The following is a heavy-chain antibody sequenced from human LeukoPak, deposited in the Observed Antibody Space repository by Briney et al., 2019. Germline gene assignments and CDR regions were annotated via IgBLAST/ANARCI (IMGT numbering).Heavy chain of an antibody. CDR1: GGSLSSSSYY. CDR2: IYYSGST. Sequence: SETLSLTFTVSGGSLSSSSYYWGWIRQPPGKGLEWIGSIYYSGSTYYNPSLKSRVTISVDTSKNQFSLKLSSVTAADTAVYYCARVSSGYQTYYFDYWGQGTLVTVSS. V-gene: IGHV4-39*07. CDR3: ARVSSGYQTYYFDY. J-gene: IGHJ4*02. D-gene: IGHD3-22*01.